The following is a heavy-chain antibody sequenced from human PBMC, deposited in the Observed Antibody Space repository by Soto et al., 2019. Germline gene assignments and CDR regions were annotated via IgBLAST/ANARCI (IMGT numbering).Heavy chain of an antibody. CDR2: IWYHGNKE. CDR3: ARWNLAGSTIDAFDL. Sequence: QEQLVESGGGVVQPGRELRLSCAASGFTFSRNGMHWIRQAPGKGLEWVAIIWYHGNKENYADSVRGRFTISRDNSKNTVYLQMDSLRVEDTAVYYCARWNLAGSTIDAFDLWGQGTLVTVSS. V-gene: IGHV3-33*01. J-gene: IGHJ3*01. CDR1: GFTFSRNG. D-gene: IGHD5-12*01.